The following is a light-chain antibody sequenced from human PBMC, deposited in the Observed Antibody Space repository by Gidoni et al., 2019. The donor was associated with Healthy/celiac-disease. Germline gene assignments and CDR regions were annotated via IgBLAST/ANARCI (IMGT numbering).Light chain of an antibody. CDR2: GNS. CDR3: QSYDSSLSGYV. V-gene: IGLV1-40*01. CDR1: RSNIGAGYD. J-gene: IGLJ1*01. Sequence: QSVLTQPPSVSGAPGQRVTISCTGSRSNIGAGYDVHWYQQFPGTAPKLLIYGNSNRPSGVPDRFSGSKSGTSASLAITGLQAEDEADYYCQSYDSSLSGYVFGTGTKVTVL.